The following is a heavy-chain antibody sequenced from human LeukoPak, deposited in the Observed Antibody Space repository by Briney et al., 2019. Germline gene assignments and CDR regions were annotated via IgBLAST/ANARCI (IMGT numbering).Heavy chain of an antibody. CDR1: GYTFTSYD. V-gene: IGHV1-8*01. CDR3: ARETIAAAADY. CDR2: MNPNSGNT. J-gene: IGHJ4*02. Sequence: ASVKVSCKASGYTFTSYDINWVRQATGQGLEWMGWMNPNSGNTGYAQKFQGRVTMTRNTSISTAYMELSRLRSDDTAVYYCARETIAAAADYWGQGTLVTVSS. D-gene: IGHD6-13*01.